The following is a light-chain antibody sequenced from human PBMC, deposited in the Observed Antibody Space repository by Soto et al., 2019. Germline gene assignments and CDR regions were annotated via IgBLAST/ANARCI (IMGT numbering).Light chain of an antibody. CDR1: TSNIGSNS. CDR3: AAWDASLNGWV. V-gene: IGLV1-44*01. J-gene: IGLJ3*02. Sequence: QSVLTQSPSASGTLGQRVTISCSGSTSNIGSNSVNWYQQLPGTAPKLLIYISNQRPSGVPDRFSGSKSGTSGSLAISGLQSEDEADYYCAAWDASLNGWVFGGGTKLTVL. CDR2: ISN.